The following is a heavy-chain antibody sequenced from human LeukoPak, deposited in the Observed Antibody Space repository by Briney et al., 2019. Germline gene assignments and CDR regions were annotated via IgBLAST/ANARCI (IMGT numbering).Heavy chain of an antibody. CDR1: GFTFSSSW. CDR2: INQAGSDK. Sequence: GGSLRLSCAASGFTFSSSWMAWVRQTPGKGLEWVANINQAGSDKNYVDSVKGRFTTSRGNGKNSLYLQMNSLRAEDTALYYCARDYYTSGSHWGQGTLVIVSS. V-gene: IGHV3-7*01. J-gene: IGHJ4*02. CDR3: ARDYYTSGSH. D-gene: IGHD3-10*01.